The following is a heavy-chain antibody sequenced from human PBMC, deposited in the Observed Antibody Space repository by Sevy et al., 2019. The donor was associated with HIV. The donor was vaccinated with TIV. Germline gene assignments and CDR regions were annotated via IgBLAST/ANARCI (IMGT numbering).Heavy chain of an antibody. CDR3: ASDPTTMIVEEHSHFDY. V-gene: IGHV3-30-3*01. J-gene: IGHJ4*02. Sequence: GGSLRLSCAASGFTFSSYAMHWVRQAPGKGLEWVAVISYDGSNKYYADSVKGRFTISRDNSKNTLYLQMNSLRAEDTAVYYCASDPTTMIVEEHSHFDYWGQGTLVTVSS. D-gene: IGHD3-22*01. CDR2: ISYDGSNK. CDR1: GFTFSSYA.